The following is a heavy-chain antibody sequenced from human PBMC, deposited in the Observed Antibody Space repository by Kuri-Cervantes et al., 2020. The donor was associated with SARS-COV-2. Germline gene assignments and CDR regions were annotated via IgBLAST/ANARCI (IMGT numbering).Heavy chain of an antibody. V-gene: IGHV1-69*04. CDR3: ARDAAADNLSDY. D-gene: IGHD6-13*01. CDR1: GGTFSSYA. CDR2: IIPIFGIA. Sequence: SVKVSCKASGGTFSSYAISWVRQAPGQGLEWMGRIIPIFGIANYAQKFQGRVTITADKSTSTAYMELSSLRSEDTAVYYWARDAAADNLSDYWGQGTLVTVSS. J-gene: IGHJ4*02.